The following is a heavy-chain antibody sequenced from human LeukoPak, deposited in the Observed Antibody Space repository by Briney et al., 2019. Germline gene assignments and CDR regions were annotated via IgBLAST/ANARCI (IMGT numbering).Heavy chain of an antibody. CDR2: IYYSGST. D-gene: IGHD2-15*01. J-gene: IGHJ6*02. Sequence: SETLSLTCTVSGGSISSSSYYWGWIRQPPGKGLEWIGSIYYSGSTYYNPSLKSRVTISVDTSKNQFSLKLSSVTAADTAVYYCARPLQDPRGFGMDVWGQGTTVTVSS. V-gene: IGHV4-39*01. CDR1: GGSISSSSYY. CDR3: ARPLQDPRGFGMDV.